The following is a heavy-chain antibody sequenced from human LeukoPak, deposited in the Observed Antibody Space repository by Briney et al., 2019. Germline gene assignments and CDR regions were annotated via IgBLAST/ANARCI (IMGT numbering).Heavy chain of an antibody. Sequence: GGSLRLSCAASGFTFSRYSMNWVRQAPGTGLEWVSSISGSGSYIYYADSVKGRFTTSRDNAKNTLYLQMNNLRAGDTAVYYCARHRGTSVYHCHFDYWGQGTLVIVSS. J-gene: IGHJ4*02. CDR2: ISGSGSYI. V-gene: IGHV3-21*04. CDR1: GFTFSRYS. CDR3: ARHRGTSVYHCHFDY. D-gene: IGHD2-8*01.